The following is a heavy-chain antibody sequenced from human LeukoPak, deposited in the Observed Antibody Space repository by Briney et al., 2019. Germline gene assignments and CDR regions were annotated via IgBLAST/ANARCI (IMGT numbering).Heavy chain of an antibody. CDR3: AKDTISVADTYYFDY. Sequence: GGSLRLSCAASGFTFSSYGMHWVRQAPGKGLEWVAVISYDGSNKYYADSVKGRFTISRDNSKNTLYLQMNSLRADDTAVYYCAKDTISVADTYYFDYWGQGTLVTVSS. D-gene: IGHD6-19*01. CDR2: ISYDGSNK. J-gene: IGHJ4*02. V-gene: IGHV3-30*18. CDR1: GFTFSSYG.